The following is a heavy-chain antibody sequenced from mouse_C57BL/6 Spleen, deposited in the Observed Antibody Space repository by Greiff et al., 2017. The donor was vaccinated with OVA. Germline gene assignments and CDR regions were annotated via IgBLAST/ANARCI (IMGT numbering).Heavy chain of an antibody. D-gene: IGHD2-12*01. Sequence: QVQLQQPGAELVKPGASVKMSCKASGYTFTSYWITWVKQRPGQGLEWIGDIYPGSGSTNYNEKFKSKATLTVDTSSSTAYMQRSSLTSEDSAVYNCARNNYGTGYFDYWGQGTTLTVSS. CDR1: GYTFTSYW. CDR2: IYPGSGST. J-gene: IGHJ2*01. V-gene: IGHV1-55*01. CDR3: ARNNYGTGYFDY.